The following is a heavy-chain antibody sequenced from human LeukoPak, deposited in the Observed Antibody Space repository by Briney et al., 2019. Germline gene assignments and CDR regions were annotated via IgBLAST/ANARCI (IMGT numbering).Heavy chain of an antibody. V-gene: IGHV3-11*01. CDR3: ARDCRSSSCLLGGRDY. D-gene: IGHD2-2*01. Sequence: GGSLRLSCAASGFAFSDYHMSWIRQAPGKGLECVSYITGGGTIIKYADSVKGRFTISRDNAKNSLYLQMNSLRAEDTAVYYCARDCRSSSCLLGGRDYWGQGTLVTVSS. CDR2: ITGGGTII. CDR1: GFAFSDYH. J-gene: IGHJ4*02.